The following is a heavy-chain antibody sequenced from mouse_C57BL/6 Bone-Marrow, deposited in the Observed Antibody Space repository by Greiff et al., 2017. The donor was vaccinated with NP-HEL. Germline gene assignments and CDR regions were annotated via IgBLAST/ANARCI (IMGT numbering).Heavy chain of an antibody. D-gene: IGHD4-1*02. Sequence: EVMLVESGGGLVKPGGSLKLSCAASGFTFSSYAMSWVRQTPEKRLEWVATISDGGSYTYYPDNVKGRFTISRDNAKNNLYLQMSHLKSEDTAMYYCARDSTGPWFAYWGQGTLVTVSA. V-gene: IGHV5-4*01. CDR2: ISDGGSYT. CDR3: ARDSTGPWFAY. J-gene: IGHJ3*01. CDR1: GFTFSSYA.